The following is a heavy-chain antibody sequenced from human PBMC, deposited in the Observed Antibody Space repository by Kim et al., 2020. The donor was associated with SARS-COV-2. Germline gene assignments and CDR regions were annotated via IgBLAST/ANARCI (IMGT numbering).Heavy chain of an antibody. CDR1: GFTFSSYA. CDR3: AKEAVSDYVWGSYRYLTH. V-gene: IGHV3-23*01. J-gene: IGHJ4*02. Sequence: GGSLRLSCAASGFTFSSYAMSWVRQAPGKGLEWVSAISGSGGSTYYADSVKGRFTISRDNSKNTLYLQMNSLRAEDTAVYYCAKEAVSDYVWGSYRYLTHWGQGTLVTVSS. CDR2: ISGSGGST. D-gene: IGHD3-16*02.